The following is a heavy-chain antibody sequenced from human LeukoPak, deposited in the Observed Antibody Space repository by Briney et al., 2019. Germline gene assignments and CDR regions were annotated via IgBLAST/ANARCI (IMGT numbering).Heavy chain of an antibody. Sequence: GGSLRLSCAASGFRFNNYGMHWVRQAPGRGPEWVAMIPYDGSSEKYADFVKGRFTISRDNSKNTLYLQMNSQRDEDTALYYCAKPRVSIGSHFDYWGQGTLVTVSS. D-gene: IGHD2-15*01. V-gene: IGHV3-30*18. CDR3: AKPRVSIGSHFDY. CDR1: GFRFNNYG. J-gene: IGHJ4*02. CDR2: IPYDGSSE.